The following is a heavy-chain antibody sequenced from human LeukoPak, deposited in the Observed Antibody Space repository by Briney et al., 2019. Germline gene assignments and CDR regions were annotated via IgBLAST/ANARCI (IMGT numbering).Heavy chain of an antibody. CDR2: ISGSGGSI. CDR1: GFTFSSYA. V-gene: IGHV3-23*01. J-gene: IGHJ5*02. D-gene: IGHD6-13*01. CDR3: ARVGSSISRHWFDP. Sequence: GGSLRLSCTASGFTFSSYAMTWVRQAPGKGLEWVSGISGSGGSIDYAGSVKGRFTIDRDNSKNTLHLQMNSLRAEDTAVYYCARVGSSISRHWFDPWGQGTLVTVSS.